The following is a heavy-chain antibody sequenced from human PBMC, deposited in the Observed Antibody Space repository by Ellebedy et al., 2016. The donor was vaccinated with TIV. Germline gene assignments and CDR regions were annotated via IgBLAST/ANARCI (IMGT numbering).Heavy chain of an antibody. J-gene: IGHJ4*02. CDR3: ARGGGDSSGYYYLYY. D-gene: IGHD3-22*01. CDR1: GGSISPYY. Sequence: MPSETLSLTCTVSGGSISPYYWSWIRQPPGKGLEWIGYISYSGSANYNPSLTSRVTISVDTSKNHFSLRLTSVTAADTAVHYCARGGGDSSGYYYLYYWGQGTLVTVSS. CDR2: ISYSGSA. V-gene: IGHV4-59*01.